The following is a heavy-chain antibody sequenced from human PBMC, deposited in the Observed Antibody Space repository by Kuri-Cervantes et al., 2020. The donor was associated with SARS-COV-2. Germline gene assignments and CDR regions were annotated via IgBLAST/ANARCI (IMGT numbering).Heavy chain of an antibody. Sequence: GESLKISCAASGFTLDDYGMYWVRQAPGKGLEWVSCITWDGGSTFYADSVKGRFTISRDNAKNSLYLQMNSLRAEDTAVYYCARDQRNYAIHFDYWGQGTLVTVSS. CDR1: GFTLDDYG. J-gene: IGHJ4*02. CDR2: ITWDGGST. V-gene: IGHV3-43D*03. CDR3: ARDQRNYAIHFDY. D-gene: IGHD1-7*01.